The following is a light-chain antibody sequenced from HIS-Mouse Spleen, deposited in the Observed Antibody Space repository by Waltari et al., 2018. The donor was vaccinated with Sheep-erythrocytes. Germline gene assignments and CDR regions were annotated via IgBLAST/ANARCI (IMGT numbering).Light chain of an antibody. CDR2: EGS. V-gene: IGLV2-23*01. J-gene: IGLJ3*02. CDR1: SSDVGSYNL. Sequence: QSALTQPASVSGSPGQSITISCTGTSSDVGSYNLVPWYQQHPGKAPKLMIYEGSKRPSVVSNRFSGSKSGNTASLTISGLQAEDEADYYCCSYAGSSTPWVFGGGTKLTVL. CDR3: CSYAGSSTPWV.